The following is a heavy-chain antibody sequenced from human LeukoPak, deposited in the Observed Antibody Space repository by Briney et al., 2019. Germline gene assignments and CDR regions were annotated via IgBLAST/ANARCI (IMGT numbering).Heavy chain of an antibody. Sequence: GGSLRLSCAASGFTFSSYAMSWVRQAPGKGLEWVSAISGSGGSTYYADSVKGRFTISRDNSKNTLYLQMNSLRAEDTAVYYCAKVYYYDSSGYPNDYWGQGTLVTVSS. CDR2: ISGSGGST. CDR3: AKVYYYDSSGYPNDY. J-gene: IGHJ4*02. V-gene: IGHV3-23*01. D-gene: IGHD3-22*01. CDR1: GFTFSSYA.